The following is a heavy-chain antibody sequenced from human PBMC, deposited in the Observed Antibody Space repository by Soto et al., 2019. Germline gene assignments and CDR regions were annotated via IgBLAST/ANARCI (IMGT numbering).Heavy chain of an antibody. D-gene: IGHD3-9*01. CDR3: ARGQRYSGLCPATYGMDV. Sequence: AASVKVSCKASGGTFSSYAISWVRQAPGQGLEWMGGIIPIFGTANYAQKSQGRVTITADESTSTAYMELSSLRSEDTAVYYCARGQRYSGLCPATYGMDVWGQGTTVTVSS. CDR2: IIPIFGTA. V-gene: IGHV1-69*13. CDR1: GGTFSSYA. J-gene: IGHJ6*02.